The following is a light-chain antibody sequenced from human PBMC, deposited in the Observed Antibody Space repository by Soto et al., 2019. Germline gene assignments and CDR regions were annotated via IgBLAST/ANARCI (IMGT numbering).Light chain of an antibody. CDR2: AAY. Sequence: DIQMTQSPSSLSASVGDRVTITCRASQVIRNDLGWYQQKPGKAPKRLIYAAYTLQSGVPSRFSGSGSGTDFTLTISSLEPEDFAVYYCQQRSNWPPEITFGQGTRLEIK. CDR3: QQRSNWPPEIT. CDR1: QVIRND. J-gene: IGKJ5*01. V-gene: IGKV1-17*01.